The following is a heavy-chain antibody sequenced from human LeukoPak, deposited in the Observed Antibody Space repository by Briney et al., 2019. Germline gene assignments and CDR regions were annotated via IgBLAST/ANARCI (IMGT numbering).Heavy chain of an antibody. Sequence: PGRSLRLSCAASGFTFSSYGMHWVRQAPGKGLEWVAVIWYDGSNKYYADSVKGRFTISRDNSKNTLYLQMNSLRAEDTAVYYCARDWRYCSSSSCLAMDVWGQGTTVTVSS. CDR2: IWYDGSNK. V-gene: IGHV3-33*01. CDR1: GFTFSSYG. CDR3: ARDWRYCSSSSCLAMDV. J-gene: IGHJ6*02. D-gene: IGHD2-2*01.